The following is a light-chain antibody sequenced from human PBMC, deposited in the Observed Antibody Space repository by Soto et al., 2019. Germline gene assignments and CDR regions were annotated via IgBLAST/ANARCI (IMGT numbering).Light chain of an antibody. Sequence: EFVLTKSPCTLSWSPGERATLTCRASQSISTSSLAWYRQKPGQAPRLLIYGAFNRATGIPDRFSGGGSGTDFTLTITRLEPEDFAVYYCQYYGKSPLPFGQGTKV. CDR1: QSISTSS. V-gene: IGKV3-20*01. J-gene: IGKJ1*01. CDR3: QYYGKSPLP. CDR2: GAF.